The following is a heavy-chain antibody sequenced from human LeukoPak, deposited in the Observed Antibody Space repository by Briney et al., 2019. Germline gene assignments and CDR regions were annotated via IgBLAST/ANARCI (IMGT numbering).Heavy chain of an antibody. D-gene: IGHD2-15*01. CDR2: IIPIFGTA. J-gene: IGHJ5*02. Sequence: SSVQVSCKASGGTFSSYAISWVRQAPGQGLEWMGGIIPIFGTANYEQKFQGRVTITADESTSTAYMELSSLRSEDTAVYYCAASQGLSRSGAGWFDPWGQGTLVTVSS. CDR3: AASQGLSRSGAGWFDP. CDR1: GGTFSSYA. V-gene: IGHV1-69*13.